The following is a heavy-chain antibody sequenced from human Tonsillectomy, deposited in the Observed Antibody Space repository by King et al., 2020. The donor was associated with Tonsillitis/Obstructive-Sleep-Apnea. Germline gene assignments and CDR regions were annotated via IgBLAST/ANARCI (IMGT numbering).Heavy chain of an antibody. CDR3: ARHGNYNFDN. J-gene: IGHJ4*02. D-gene: IGHD1-7*01. CDR1: GFTFGSYW. Sequence: QLVQSGGGLVQPGESLRLSCAASGFTFGSYWMGWVRQAPGKGLEWVANINQDGSEKYYVDSVKGRFTISKDNAKNSLYLQMNILRAEDTAVYYCARHGNYNFDNWGQGTLVTVSS. V-gene: IGHV3-7*04. CDR2: INQDGSEK.